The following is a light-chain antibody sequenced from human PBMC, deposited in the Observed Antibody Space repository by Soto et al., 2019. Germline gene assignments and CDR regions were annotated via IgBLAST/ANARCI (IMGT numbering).Light chain of an antibody. CDR2: EVS. V-gene: IGLV2-8*01. CDR1: SSDVGGYNY. CDR3: SSYSDSNNFV. J-gene: IGLJ7*01. Sequence: QSVLTQPPSASGSLGQSVTISCTGTSSDVGGYNYVSWYQQHPGKAPKPMIYEVSKWPSGVPDRFSGSKSGNTASLTVSGLQAEDEADYYCSSYSDSNNFVFGTGTQLTVL.